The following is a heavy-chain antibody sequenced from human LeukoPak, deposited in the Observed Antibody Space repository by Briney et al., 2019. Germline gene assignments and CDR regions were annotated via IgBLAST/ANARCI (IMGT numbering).Heavy chain of an antibody. Sequence: SQTLSLTCTVYGGSISSGSYDRSWIRRPAGKGLEWIGRIYTSGSTNYNPSLERRVTISVDTAKNHFSLKLRTVTGADTAVYYCAGGRIRVRYFYYWGRGTLVTVSS. CDR3: AGGRIRVRYFYY. J-gene: IGHJ4*01. D-gene: IGHD5-18*01. CDR1: GGSISSGSYD. CDR2: IYTSGST. V-gene: IGHV4-61*02.